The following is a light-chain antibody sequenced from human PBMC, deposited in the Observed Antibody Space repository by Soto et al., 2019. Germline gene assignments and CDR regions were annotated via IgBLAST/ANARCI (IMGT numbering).Light chain of an antibody. CDR1: SSDVGHPYNY. J-gene: IGLJ3*02. CDR3: MSYIESTNTRWV. Sequence: QSVLTQPASVSGSPGQSITISCTGTSSDVGHPYNYVSWYQQHPGKAPKLLIFKVSNRPSGISGRFSGSKSGNTASLTISGLQAEDEADYYCMSYIESTNTRWVLGGGTKVTV. CDR2: KVS. V-gene: IGLV2-14*03.